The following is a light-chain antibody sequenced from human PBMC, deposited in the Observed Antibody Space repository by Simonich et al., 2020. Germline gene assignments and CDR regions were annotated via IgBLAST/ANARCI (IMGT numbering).Light chain of an antibody. Sequence: AIRMTQSPSSLSASTADRFTITCRSSQGISSYLAWYQQKPGKAPKLLIYAASTLQSGVPSRFSCSGSGTDFTLTISCLQSEDFATYYCLQHNSYSWTFGQGTKVEIK. CDR3: LQHNSYSWT. CDR1: QGISSY. J-gene: IGKJ1*01. CDR2: AAS. V-gene: IGKV1-8*01.